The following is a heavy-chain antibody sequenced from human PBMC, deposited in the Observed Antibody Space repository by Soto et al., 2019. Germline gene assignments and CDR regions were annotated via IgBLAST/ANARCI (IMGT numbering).Heavy chain of an antibody. CDR1: GYTFSNYD. CDR2: VNPNNGDT. Sequence: QVQLVQSGAELKKPGASVKVSCKASGYTFSNYDMNWVRQATGQGPEWMGWVNPNNGDTGYAQKFQGRVTLTTNISTSACYMELTRLRSEDTAIYYCAKVSSKGSAIDFDYWGQGTLITVSS. V-gene: IGHV1-8*01. CDR3: AKVSSKGSAIDFDY. J-gene: IGHJ4*02. D-gene: IGHD3-10*01.